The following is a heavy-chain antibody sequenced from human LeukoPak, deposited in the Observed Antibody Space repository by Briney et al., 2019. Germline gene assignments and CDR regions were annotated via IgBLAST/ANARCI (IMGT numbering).Heavy chain of an antibody. D-gene: IGHD3-3*01. V-gene: IGHV4-34*01. CDR3: ARAGSITIFGDGAFDI. Sequence: PSETLSLTCAVYGGSFSGYYWSWIRQPPGKGLEWIGEINHSGSTNYNPSLKSRVTISVDTSKNQFSLKLSSVTAADTAVYYCARAGSITIFGDGAFDIWGQGTMVTVSS. J-gene: IGHJ3*02. CDR1: GGSFSGYY. CDR2: INHSGST.